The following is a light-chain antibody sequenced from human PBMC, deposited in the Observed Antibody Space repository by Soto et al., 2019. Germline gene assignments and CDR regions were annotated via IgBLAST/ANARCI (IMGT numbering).Light chain of an antibody. CDR3: QQYNSYWT. Sequence: DIQMTQSPSTLSGSVGDRVTITFRASQTISSWLAWYQQKPGKAPKLLIYKASTLKSGVPSRFSGSGSGTEFTLTISSLQPDDFATYYCQQYNSYWTFGQGAKVDIK. CDR2: KAS. CDR1: QTISSW. V-gene: IGKV1-5*03. J-gene: IGKJ1*01.